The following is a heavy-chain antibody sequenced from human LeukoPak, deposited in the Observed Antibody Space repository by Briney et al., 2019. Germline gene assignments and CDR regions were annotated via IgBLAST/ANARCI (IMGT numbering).Heavy chain of an antibody. CDR1: GFTFDDYG. J-gene: IGHJ6*03. D-gene: IGHD3-3*01. Sequence: GGSLRLSCAASGFTFDDYGMSWVRQAPGKGLEWVSGINWNGGSTGYADSVKGLFTISRDNAKNSLYLQMNSLRAEDTALYYCARDRGVLECSGPYYMDVWGKGTTVTVSS. V-gene: IGHV3-20*04. CDR3: ARDRGVLECSGPYYMDV. CDR2: INWNGGST.